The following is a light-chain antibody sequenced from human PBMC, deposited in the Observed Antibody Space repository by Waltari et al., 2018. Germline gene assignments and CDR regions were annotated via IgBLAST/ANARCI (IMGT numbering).Light chain of an antibody. V-gene: IGKV3-11*01. CDR3: QQRSNWPPIT. CDR2: DAS. J-gene: IGKJ5*01. CDR1: QSVGRS. Sequence: EIVLTQSPVTLSLAPGERATPSCWASQSVGRSLACYQQNPGQAPRLLMHDASNRATGVPARFNGSGSGTDFTLTIISLQSEDSAVYYCQQRSNWPPITFGQGTRLEIK.